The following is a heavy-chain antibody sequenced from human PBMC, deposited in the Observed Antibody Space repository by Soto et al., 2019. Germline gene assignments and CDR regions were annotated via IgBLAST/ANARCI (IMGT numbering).Heavy chain of an antibody. D-gene: IGHD5-18*01. J-gene: IGHJ4*02. CDR2: INHSGST. CDR3: ARALGYTYGHLPIDY. CDR1: GGSFRGYY. V-gene: IGHV4-34*01. Sequence: QVQIQQWGAGLLKPSETLSLTCAVYGGSFRGYYWSWIRQPPGKGLEWIGEINHSGSTNYNPSLKSRVIISVDRSKNQVSLKLNSVTAADTAVYYCARALGYTYGHLPIDYWGQGTLVTVSS.